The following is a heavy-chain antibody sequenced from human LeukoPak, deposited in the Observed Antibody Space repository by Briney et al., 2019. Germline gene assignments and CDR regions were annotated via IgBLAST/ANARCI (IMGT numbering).Heavy chain of an antibody. D-gene: IGHD2-21*02. CDR1: GGSISSGGYS. CDR3: ARTGGVVVTAKDYFDY. CDR2: IYYSGST. J-gene: IGHJ4*02. V-gene: IGHV4-31*03. Sequence: SQTLSLTCTVSGGSISSGGYSWSWIRQHPGKGLEWIGYIYYSGSTYYNPSLKSRVTISVDTSKNQFSLKLSSVTAADTAVYYCARTGGVVVTAKDYFDYWGQGTLVTVSS.